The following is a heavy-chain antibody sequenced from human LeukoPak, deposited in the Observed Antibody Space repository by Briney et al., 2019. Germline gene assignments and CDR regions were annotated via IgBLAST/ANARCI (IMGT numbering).Heavy chain of an antibody. CDR1: GYTFTGYY. J-gene: IGHJ5*02. D-gene: IGHD1-26*01. Sequence: ASVKVSCKPSGYTFTGYYMHWVRQAPGQGLEWMGWINPNSGGTNYAQKFQGRVTMTRDTSISTAYMELSSLRSEDTAVYYCARKRFSGSVYNWFDPWGQGTLVTVSS. CDR3: ARKRFSGSVYNWFDP. V-gene: IGHV1-2*02. CDR2: INPNSGGT.